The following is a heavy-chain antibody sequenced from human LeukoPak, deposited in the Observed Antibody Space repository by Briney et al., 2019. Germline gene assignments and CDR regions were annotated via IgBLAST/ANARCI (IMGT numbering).Heavy chain of an antibody. V-gene: IGHV3-48*01. D-gene: IGHD3-22*01. Sequence: GGSLRLSCAAPGFTFSSYSMNWVRQVPGKGLEWVSYISSSSSTIYYADSVKGRFTISRDNAKNSLYLQMNSLRAEDTAVYYCARDAYYYDSSGYYSGSGYYYYMDVWGKGTTVTVSS. CDR3: ARDAYYYDSSGYYSGSGYYYYMDV. J-gene: IGHJ6*03. CDR1: GFTFSSYS. CDR2: ISSSSSTI.